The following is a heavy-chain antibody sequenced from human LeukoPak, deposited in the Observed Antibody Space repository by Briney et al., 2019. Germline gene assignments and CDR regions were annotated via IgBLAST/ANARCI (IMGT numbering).Heavy chain of an antibody. CDR2: ISESGDDI. CDR3: ARWGYGGKFGY. V-gene: IGHV3-23*01. J-gene: IGHJ4*02. D-gene: IGHD2-21*01. CDR1: GFTFSSYA. Sequence: GGPLRLSCATSGFTFSSYAMSWVRQAPGKGLEWVSGISESGDDIYYADSAKGRFAISRDNSKNTLHLQMDNLRAADTAVYYCARWGYGGKFGYWGQGTLVTVSS.